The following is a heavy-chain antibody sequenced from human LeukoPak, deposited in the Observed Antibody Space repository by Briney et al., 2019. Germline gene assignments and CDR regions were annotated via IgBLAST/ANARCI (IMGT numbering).Heavy chain of an antibody. CDR2: INPNSGGT. V-gene: IGHV1-2*02. D-gene: IGHD3-22*01. J-gene: IGHJ4*02. CDR3: ARVVDDSSGYYGDY. CDR1: GYTFTGYY. Sequence: ASVKVSCKASGYTFTGYYMHWVRQAPGQGLEWMGWINPNSGGTNYAQKFQGRVTMTRDTSISTAYMELSRLRSDDTAVYYCARVVDDSSGYYGDYWGQGTLVTVSS.